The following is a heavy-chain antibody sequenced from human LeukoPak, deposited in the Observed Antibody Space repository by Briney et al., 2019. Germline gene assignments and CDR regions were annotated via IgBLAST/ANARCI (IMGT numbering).Heavy chain of an antibody. CDR3: VGGYYYDSSGSLGVYY. D-gene: IGHD3-22*01. CDR1: GGSISSSSYY. CDR2: IYYSGST. V-gene: IGHV4-39*07. J-gene: IGHJ4*02. Sequence: PSETLSLTCTVSGGSISSSSYYWGWIRQPPGTGLEWIGSIYYSGSTYYNPSLKSRVTISVDTSKNQFSLKLSSVTAADTAVYYCVGGYYYDSSGSLGVYYWGQGTLVAVSS.